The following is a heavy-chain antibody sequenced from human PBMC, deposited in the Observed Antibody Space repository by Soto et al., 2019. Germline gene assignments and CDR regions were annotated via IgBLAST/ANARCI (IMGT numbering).Heavy chain of an antibody. CDR3: ARDGNYYDSSVAGPENYFDY. D-gene: IGHD3-22*01. CDR2: ISAYNGNT. V-gene: IGHV1-18*01. Sequence: ASVKVSCKASGYTFTSYGISWVRQAPGQGLEWMGWISAYNGNTNYAQKLQGRVTMTTDTSTSTAYMELRSLRSDDTAVYYCARDGNYYDSSVAGPENYFDYWGQGTLVTVSS. CDR1: GYTFTSYG. J-gene: IGHJ4*02.